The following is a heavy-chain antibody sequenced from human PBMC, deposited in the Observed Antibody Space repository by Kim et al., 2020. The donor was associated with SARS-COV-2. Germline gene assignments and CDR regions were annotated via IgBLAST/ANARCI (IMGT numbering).Heavy chain of an antibody. CDR3: ASYRVRVQWLVRNGGHPYFDY. J-gene: IGHJ4*02. D-gene: IGHD6-19*01. CDR2: IYYSGST. V-gene: IGHV4-39*01. Sequence: SETLSLTCTVSGGSISSSSYYWGWIRQPPGKGLEWIGSIYYSGSTYYNPSLKSRVTISVDTSKNQFSLKLSSVTAADTAVYYCASYRVRVQWLVRNGGHPYFDYWGQGTLVTVSS. CDR1: GGSISSSSYY.